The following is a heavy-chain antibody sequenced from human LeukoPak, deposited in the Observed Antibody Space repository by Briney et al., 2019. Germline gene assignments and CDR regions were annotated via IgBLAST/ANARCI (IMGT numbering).Heavy chain of an antibody. Sequence: ASVKVSCKASGYTFSSYGISWVRQAPGQGLEWMGWISDYNGNTNYAQKLQGRVTMTTDTSTSTAYMELRSLRSDDTAVYYCARDSSVRYSSSWYEGAFDIWGQGTMVTVSS. CDR1: GYTFSSYG. V-gene: IGHV1-18*01. J-gene: IGHJ3*02. D-gene: IGHD6-13*01. CDR2: ISDYNGNT. CDR3: ARDSSVRYSSSWYEGAFDI.